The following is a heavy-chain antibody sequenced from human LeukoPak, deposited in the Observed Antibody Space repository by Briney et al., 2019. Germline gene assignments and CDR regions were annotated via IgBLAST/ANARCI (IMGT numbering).Heavy chain of an antibody. D-gene: IGHD4-17*01. J-gene: IGHJ4*02. CDR3: ARGTTVTNLDY. V-gene: IGHV4-30-4*01. Sequence: SETLSLTCTVSGGSISSGDYYWSWIRQPPGKGLEWIGCIYYSGSTYHNPSLKSRVTISVDTSKNQFSLKLSSVTAADTAVYYCARGTTVTNLDYWGQGTLVTVSS. CDR1: GGSISSGDYY. CDR2: IYYSGST.